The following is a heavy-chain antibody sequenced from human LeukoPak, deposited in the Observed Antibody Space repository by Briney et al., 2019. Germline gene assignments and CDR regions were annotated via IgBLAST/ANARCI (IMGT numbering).Heavy chain of an antibody. CDR1: GFTFSSYG. D-gene: IGHD7-27*01. V-gene: IGHV3-33*01. CDR2: IWYDGSNK. Sequence: GRSLRLSCAASGFTFSSYGMHWVRQAPGKGLEWVAVIWYDGSNKYYADSVKGRFTISRDNSKNTLYLQMNSLRAEDTAVYYCARDKNLGYYGMDIWGQGTTVTVSS. J-gene: IGHJ6*02. CDR3: ARDKNLGYYGMDI.